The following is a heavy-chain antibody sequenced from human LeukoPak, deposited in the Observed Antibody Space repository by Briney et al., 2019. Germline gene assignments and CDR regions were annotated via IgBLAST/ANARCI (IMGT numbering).Heavy chain of an antibody. Sequence: SETLSLTCTVSGGSISSYYWSWIRQPPGKGLEWIGYIYYSGSTNYNPSLKSRVTISVDTSKNQFSPKLSSVTAADTAVYYCARLYYDSSGYYEDYWGQGTLVTVSS. CDR2: IYYSGST. CDR1: GGSISSYY. V-gene: IGHV4-59*08. J-gene: IGHJ4*02. D-gene: IGHD3-22*01. CDR3: ARLYYDSSGYYEDY.